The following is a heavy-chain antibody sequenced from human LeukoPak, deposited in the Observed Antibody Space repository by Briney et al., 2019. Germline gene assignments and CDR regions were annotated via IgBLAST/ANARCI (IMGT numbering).Heavy chain of an antibody. V-gene: IGHV1-69*06. CDR2: IIPIFGTA. Sequence: GASVKVSCKASGGTFSSYAISWVRQAPGQGLEWMGGIIPIFGTANYAQKFQGRVTITADKSTSTAYMELSSLRSEDTAVYYCATTPDQAYAWSGYYTDYWGQGTLVTVSS. CDR1: GGTFSSYA. CDR3: ATTPDQAYAWSGYYTDY. D-gene: IGHD3-3*01. J-gene: IGHJ4*02.